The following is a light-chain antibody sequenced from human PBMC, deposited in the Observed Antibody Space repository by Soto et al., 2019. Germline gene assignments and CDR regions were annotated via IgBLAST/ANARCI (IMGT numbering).Light chain of an antibody. V-gene: IGLV2-8*01. CDR2: EVS. CDR1: NSDVGGYNY. J-gene: IGLJ2*01. CDR3: SSYAGDNNVI. Sequence: QSVLTQPPSASGSPGQSVTISCTGSNSDVGGYNYVSWYQRHPGKAPRLMIYEVSQRPSGVPDRFSGSKSGDTASLTVSGLQAEDEADYYCSSYAGDNNVIFGGGTKVTVL.